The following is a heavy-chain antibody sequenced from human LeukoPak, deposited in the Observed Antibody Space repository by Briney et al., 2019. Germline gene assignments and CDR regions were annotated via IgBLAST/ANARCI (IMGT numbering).Heavy chain of an antibody. CDR3: AKDWSIVGATTAPGWFHP. V-gene: IGHV3-23*01. CDR1: GFTFSSYA. D-gene: IGHD1-26*01. Sequence: GGSLRLSCAASGFTFSSYAMSWVRQAPGKGLEWVSAISGSGGSTYYADSVKGRFTISRDNSKNTLYLQMNSLRAEDTAVYYCAKDWSIVGATTAPGWFHPWGQGTLVTVSS. J-gene: IGHJ5*02. CDR2: ISGSGGST.